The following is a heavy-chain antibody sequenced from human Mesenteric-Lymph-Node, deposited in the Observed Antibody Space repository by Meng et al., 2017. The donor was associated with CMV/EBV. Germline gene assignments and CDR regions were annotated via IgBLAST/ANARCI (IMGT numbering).Heavy chain of an antibody. CDR1: GYTFTSYG. Sequence: ASVQVSCKASGYTFTSYGINWVRQAPGQGLEWMGWISGSNDNTKYTQKIQGRVTMTTDTSTDTAYMELRSLRSDDTAVYYCARDFDSGNYYYCAMDVWGQGTTVTVSS. CDR2: ISGSNDNT. V-gene: IGHV1-18*01. CDR3: ARDFDSGNYYYCAMDV. J-gene: IGHJ6*02. D-gene: IGHD3-9*01.